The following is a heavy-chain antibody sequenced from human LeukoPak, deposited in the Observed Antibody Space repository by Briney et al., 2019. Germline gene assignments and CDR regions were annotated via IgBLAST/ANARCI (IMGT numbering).Heavy chain of an antibody. Sequence: SETLSLTCAVYGGSFSGYYWSWIRQPPGKGLEWIGEINHSGSTNYNPSLKSRVTISVDTSKNQISLKLSSVTAADTAVYYCAREYTPMVYAYWGQGTLVTVSS. CDR3: AREYTPMVYAY. V-gene: IGHV4-34*01. CDR2: INHSGST. D-gene: IGHD5-18*01. J-gene: IGHJ4*02. CDR1: GGSFSGYY.